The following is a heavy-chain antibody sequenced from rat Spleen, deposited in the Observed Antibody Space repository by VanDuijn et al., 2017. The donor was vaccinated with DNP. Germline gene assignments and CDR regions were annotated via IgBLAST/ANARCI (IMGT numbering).Heavy chain of an antibody. V-gene: IGHV3-3*01. J-gene: IGHJ4*01. CDR3: ARLRLEWEVRAMDA. CDR1: GYSITSNHK. CDR2: INNAGST. Sequence: EVQLQESGPGLVKPSQSLSLTCSVTGYSITSNHKWSWIRKFPGNELEWMGYINNAGSTNYNPSLKSRFPITRDTSKNQFFLQLNSLTTEDTATYYCARLRLEWEVRAMDAWGQGTSVTVSS. D-gene: IGHD1-1*01.